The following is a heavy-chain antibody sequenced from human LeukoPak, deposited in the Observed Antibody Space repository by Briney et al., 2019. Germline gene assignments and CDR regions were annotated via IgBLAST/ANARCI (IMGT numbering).Heavy chain of an antibody. V-gene: IGHV1-69*13. CDR3: ARVPIAVAGTGGFDY. Sequence: EASVKVSCKASGGTFNSSGISWVRQAPGQGLEWMGGIISFFGAAHYIQKFQGRLTITADESTSTAYMELSSLTSEDTAVYYCARVPIAVAGTGGFDYWGQGTLVTVSS. CDR1: GGTFNSSG. J-gene: IGHJ4*02. CDR2: IISFFGAA. D-gene: IGHD6-19*01.